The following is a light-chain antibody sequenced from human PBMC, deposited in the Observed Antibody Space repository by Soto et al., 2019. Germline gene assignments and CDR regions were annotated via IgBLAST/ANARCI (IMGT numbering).Light chain of an antibody. CDR1: QGISRY. CDR2: AAS. CDR3: QKLNTYPVT. J-gene: IGKJ4*01. V-gene: IGKV1-9*01. Sequence: IQLTQSPSSLSASVGDSVTITCRASQGISRYLSWYQQKPGRAPKLLISAASTLQSGVPARFSGSGSGTDFTLSITSLQTEDFETYYCQKLNTYPVTFGGGTKVDIK.